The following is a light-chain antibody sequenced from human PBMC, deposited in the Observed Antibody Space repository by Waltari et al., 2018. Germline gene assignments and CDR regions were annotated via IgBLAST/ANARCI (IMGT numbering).Light chain of an antibody. CDR2: AAS. J-gene: IGKJ2*01. CDR1: QSIRSDY. V-gene: IGKV3-20*01. CDR3: QHDGTSPPYT. Sequence: EIVLTQSPGTLSLSPGERATLSCRASQSIRSDYLAWYQQRPGQAPRLLMYAASTRATGTPDRFSGNGFGTDFTLNISGLEPEDFAVYYCQHDGTSPPYTFGQGTKLEIK.